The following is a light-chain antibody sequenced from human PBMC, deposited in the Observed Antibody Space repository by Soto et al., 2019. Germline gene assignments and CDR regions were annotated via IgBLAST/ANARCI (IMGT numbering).Light chain of an antibody. CDR1: QGIRSS. J-gene: IGKJ1*01. Sequence: AIQLTQSPSSLSASVGDRVTITCRASQGIRSSLAWFQQKAGNPPKVLIYEASVLETGVSSRFSGSGSGTEYTLFISSLQPEDFATYYCQQFNSYPWTFGQGTTVEVK. CDR3: QQFNSYPWT. V-gene: IGKV1-13*02. CDR2: EAS.